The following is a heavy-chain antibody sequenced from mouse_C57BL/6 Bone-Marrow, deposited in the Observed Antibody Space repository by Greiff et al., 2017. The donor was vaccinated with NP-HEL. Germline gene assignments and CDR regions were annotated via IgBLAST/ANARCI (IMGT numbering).Heavy chain of an antibody. J-gene: IGHJ4*01. CDR2: ISGGGGNT. CDR3: ARRLVGAMDY. Sequence: EVKLMESGGGLVKPGGSLKLSCAASGFTFSSYTMSWVRQTPEKRLEWVATISGGGGNTYYPDSVKGRFTISRDNAKNTLYLQMSSLRSEDTALYYCARRLVGAMDYWGQGTSVTVSS. V-gene: IGHV5-9*01. CDR1: GFTFSSYT. D-gene: IGHD3-3*01.